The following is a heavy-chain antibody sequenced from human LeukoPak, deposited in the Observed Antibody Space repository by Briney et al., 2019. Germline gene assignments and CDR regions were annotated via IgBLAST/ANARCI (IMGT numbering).Heavy chain of an antibody. V-gene: IGHV1-24*01. J-gene: IGHJ3*02. D-gene: IGHD6-25*01. Sequence: ASVKVSCKVSGYTLTELSMHWVRQAPGKGLEWMGGFDPEDGETIYAQKFQGRVTMTEDTSTDTAYMELSSLRSEDTAVYYCATDGLTAWRDAFDIWGQGTMVTVSS. CDR3: ATDGLTAWRDAFDI. CDR1: GYTLTELS. CDR2: FDPEDGET.